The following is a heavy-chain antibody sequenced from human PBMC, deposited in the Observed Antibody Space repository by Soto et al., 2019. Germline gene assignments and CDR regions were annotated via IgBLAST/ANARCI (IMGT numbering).Heavy chain of an antibody. CDR1: GDTFISSP. CDR3: AREMSSVDRGVTITGSGGAFDI. V-gene: IGHV1-69*01. D-gene: IGHD3-10*01. J-gene: IGHJ3*02. Sequence: QVQLVQSGPEVKQPGSSVKVSCKASGDTFISSPINWVRQAPGQGPEWMGGTIPIAGAANYAQKFQGRVTITADEATTTVHMELSSLTPEDTAVYYCAREMSSVDRGVTITGSGGAFDIWGQGTLVIVSA. CDR2: TIPIAGAA.